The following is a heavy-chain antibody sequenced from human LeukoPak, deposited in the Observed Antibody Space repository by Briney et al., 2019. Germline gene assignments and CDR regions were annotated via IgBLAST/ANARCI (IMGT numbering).Heavy chain of an antibody. CDR3: AKDGGYDFWSGYYFDY. CDR2: TSYDGSNK. V-gene: IGHV3-30*18. Sequence: GGSLRLSCAASGFTFSSYGMHWVRQAPGKGLEWVAVTSYDGSNKYYADSVKGRFTISRDNSKNTLYLQMNSLRVEDTAVYYCAKDGGYDFWSGYYFDYWGQGTLVTVSS. CDR1: GFTFSSYG. D-gene: IGHD3-3*01. J-gene: IGHJ4*02.